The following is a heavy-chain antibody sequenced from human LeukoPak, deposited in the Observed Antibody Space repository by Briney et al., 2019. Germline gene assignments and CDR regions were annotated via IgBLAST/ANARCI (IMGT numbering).Heavy chain of an antibody. CDR2: IIPILGIA. V-gene: IGHV1-69*04. CDR3: ASCLTRDYYYYGMDV. J-gene: IGHJ6*02. D-gene: IGHD5/OR15-5a*01. CDR1: GGTFSSYA. Sequence: VASVKVSCKASGGTFSSYAISWVRQAPGQGLEWMGRIIPILGIANYAQKFQGRVTITADKSTSTAYMELSSLRSEDTAVYYCASCLTRDYYYYGMDVWGQGTTVTVSS.